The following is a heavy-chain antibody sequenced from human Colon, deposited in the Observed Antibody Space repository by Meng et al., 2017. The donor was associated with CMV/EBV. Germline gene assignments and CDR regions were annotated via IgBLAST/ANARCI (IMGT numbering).Heavy chain of an antibody. J-gene: IGHJ4*02. Sequence: SETLSLTCTVSTDSLRDHYWSWIRQPPGKGLEWMGYVYYSGSATYSPSLRSRITISIDTSRNQFSLNLRPVTAADTAMYFCARGVGHATNNSLDSWGQGTLVTVSS. V-gene: IGHV4-59*11. CDR2: VYYSGSA. CDR3: ARGVGHATNNSLDS. CDR1: TDSLRDHY. D-gene: IGHD1-1*01.